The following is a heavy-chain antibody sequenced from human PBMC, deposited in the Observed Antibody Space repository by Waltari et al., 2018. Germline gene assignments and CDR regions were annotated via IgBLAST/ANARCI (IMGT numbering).Heavy chain of an antibody. V-gene: IGHV4-39*07. Sequence: QLQLQESGPGLVKPSETLSLTCPVSGGSISSSSYYWGWIRQPPGKGLEWIGSIYYSGSTYYNPSLKSRVTISVDTSKNQFSLKLSSVTAADTAVYYCARARGSYASDAFDIWGQGTMVTVSS. D-gene: IGHD1-26*01. CDR3: ARARGSYASDAFDI. CDR1: GGSISSSSYY. CDR2: IYYSGST. J-gene: IGHJ3*02.